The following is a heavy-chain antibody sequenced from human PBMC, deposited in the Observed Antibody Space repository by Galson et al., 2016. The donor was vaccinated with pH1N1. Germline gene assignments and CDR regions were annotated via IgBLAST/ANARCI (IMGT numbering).Heavy chain of an antibody. CDR2: INTDTGNP. V-gene: IGHV7-4-1*02. CDR1: GYTFNTYA. Sequence: SVKVSCKASGYTFNTYALNWVRQAPGLGLEWMGWINTDTGNPTYAPGFTGRFVFSLDTSVSTAYLQITSLKAEDTAVYYCARGFYYGSGSFWPWDYWGQGTLVTVSS. CDR3: ARGFYYGSGSFWPWDY. D-gene: IGHD3-10*01. J-gene: IGHJ4*02.